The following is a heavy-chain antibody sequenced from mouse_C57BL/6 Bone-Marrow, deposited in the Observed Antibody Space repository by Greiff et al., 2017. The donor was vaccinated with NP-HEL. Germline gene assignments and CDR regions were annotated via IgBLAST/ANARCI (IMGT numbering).Heavy chain of an antibody. V-gene: IGHV7-1*01. CDR2: SRNKANDYTT. D-gene: IGHD1-1*01. J-gene: IGHJ3*01. CDR1: GFTFSDFY. Sequence: EVKLMESGGGLVQSGRSLRLSCATSGFTFSDFYMEWVRQAPGKGLEWIAASRNKANDYTTEYSASVKGRFIVSRDTSQSILYLQMNALRAEDTAIYYCARDDYYGSSYLPFAYWGQGTLVTVSA. CDR3: ARDDYYGSSYLPFAY.